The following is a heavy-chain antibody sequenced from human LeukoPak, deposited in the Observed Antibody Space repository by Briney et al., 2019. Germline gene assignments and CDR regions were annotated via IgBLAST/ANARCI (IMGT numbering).Heavy chain of an antibody. CDR2: ISYDGSNK. CDR1: GFTFSSYA. Sequence: GGSLRLSCAASGFTFSSYAMHWVRQAPGKGLEWVAVISYDGSNKYYADSVKGRFTISRDNSKNTLYLQMNSLRAEDTAVYYCARLRIVGATLAAYYYYGMDVWGQGTTVTVSS. V-gene: IGHV3-30*04. J-gene: IGHJ6*02. CDR3: ARLRIVGATLAAYYYYGMDV. D-gene: IGHD1-26*01.